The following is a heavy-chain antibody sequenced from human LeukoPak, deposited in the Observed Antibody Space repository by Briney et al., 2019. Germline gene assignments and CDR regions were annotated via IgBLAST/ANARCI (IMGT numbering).Heavy chain of an antibody. Sequence: SETLSLTCTVSGGSISSSSYYWGWIRQPPGKGLEWIGSIYYSGSTYYNPSLKSRVTISVDTSKNQFSLKLSSVTAADTAVYYCARPAGYGSGSYKSGWFDPWGQGTLVTVSS. CDR3: ARPAGYGSGSYKSGWFDP. CDR1: GGSISSSSYY. CDR2: IYYSGST. J-gene: IGHJ5*02. V-gene: IGHV4-39*01. D-gene: IGHD3-10*01.